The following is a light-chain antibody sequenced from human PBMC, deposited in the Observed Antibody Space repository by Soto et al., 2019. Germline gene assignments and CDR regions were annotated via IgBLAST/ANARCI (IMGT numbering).Light chain of an antibody. V-gene: IGLV4-69*01. CDR1: SGHNTYA. CDR3: QTWGTGIQVV. Sequence: QLVLTQSPSASASLGASVKLTCTLSSGHNTYAIAWHQQQPEKGPRYLMKLNSDGSHSQGDGIPDRFSGSSSGAERYLTISSLQSEDEADYYCQTWGTGIQVVFGGGTKLTVL. CDR2: LNSDGSH. J-gene: IGLJ2*01.